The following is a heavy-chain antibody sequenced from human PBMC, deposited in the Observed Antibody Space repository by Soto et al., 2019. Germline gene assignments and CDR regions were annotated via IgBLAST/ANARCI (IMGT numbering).Heavy chain of an antibody. D-gene: IGHD2-2*01. Sequence: SETLSLTCTVAGGSISSYYWSWIRQPPGKGLEWIGYIYYSGSTNYNPSLKSRVTISVDTSKNQFSLKLSSVTAADTAVYYCARYGGYCSSTSCYFAEYFQHWGQGTLVTVSS. CDR3: ARYGGYCSSTSCYFAEYFQH. CDR1: GGSISSYY. CDR2: IYYSGST. J-gene: IGHJ1*01. V-gene: IGHV4-59*08.